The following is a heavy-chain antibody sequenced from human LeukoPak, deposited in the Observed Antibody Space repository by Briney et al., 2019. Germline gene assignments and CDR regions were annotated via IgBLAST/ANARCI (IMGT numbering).Heavy chain of an antibody. J-gene: IGHJ4*02. CDR3: ARAVAATTFDY. Sequence: ASVKVSCKASGDNFTTSAITWVRQASGQGLEWMGRLTPIFGTPNYAQKFQARVTITADKSTSTAYMELSGLKSEDTAVYYCARAVAATTFDYWGQGALVTVSS. CDR2: LTPIFGTP. V-gene: IGHV1-69*06. CDR1: GDNFTTSA. D-gene: IGHD5-24*01.